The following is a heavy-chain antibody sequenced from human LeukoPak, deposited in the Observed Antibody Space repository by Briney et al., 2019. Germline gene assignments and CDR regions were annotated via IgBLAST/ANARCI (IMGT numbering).Heavy chain of an antibody. CDR3: AGGAGTTAGYYYYYYGMDV. Sequence: ASAKVSCKASGYTFTSYDINWVRQATGQGLEWMGWMNPNSGNTGYAQKFQGRVTMTRNTSISTAYMELSSLRSEDTAVYYCAGGAGTTAGYYYYYYGMDVWGQGTTVTVSS. D-gene: IGHD1-1*01. V-gene: IGHV1-8*01. CDR2: MNPNSGNT. J-gene: IGHJ6*02. CDR1: GYTFTSYD.